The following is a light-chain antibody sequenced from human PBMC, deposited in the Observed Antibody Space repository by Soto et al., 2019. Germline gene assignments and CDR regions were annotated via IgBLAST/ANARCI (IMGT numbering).Light chain of an antibody. J-gene: IGKJ1*01. V-gene: IGKV3-15*01. CDR3: QQYNNWPPWT. CDR1: QSVSSN. CDR2: GAS. Sequence: EIVMTQSPATLSVSPGEGATLSYRASQSVSSNLAWYQQKPGQAPRLLIYGASTRATGIPSRFSGSGSGTDFTLTIRSLQSEDFAVYYCQQYNNWPPWTFGQGTKVEIK.